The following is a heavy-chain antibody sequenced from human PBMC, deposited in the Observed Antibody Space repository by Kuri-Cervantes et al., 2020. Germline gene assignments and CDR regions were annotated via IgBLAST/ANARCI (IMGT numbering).Heavy chain of an antibody. J-gene: IGHJ6*02. V-gene: IGHV3-33*01. CDR1: GFTFSSYG. Sequence: GGSLRLSCAASGFTFSSYGMHWVRQAPGKGLEWVAVIWYDGSNKYYADSVKGRFTISRDNSKNTLYLQMNSLRAEDTAVYYCASSGYCSSTSCYGDYYYYGMDVWGQGTTVTVSS. CDR3: ASSGYCSSTSCYGDYYYYGMDV. D-gene: IGHD2-2*01. CDR2: IWYDGSNK.